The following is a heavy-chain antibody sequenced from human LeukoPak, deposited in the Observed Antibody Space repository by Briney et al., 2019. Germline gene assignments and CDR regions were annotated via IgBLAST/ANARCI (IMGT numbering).Heavy chain of an antibody. V-gene: IGHV4-4*07. CDR2: IFTSVSA. D-gene: IGHD6-13*01. CDR3: ARESYTSGWYIFDS. J-gene: IGHJ4*02. CDR1: AGYISSYH. Sequence: SETLSLTCTVSAGYISSYHWSWIRQPAGKGLEWIGRIFTSVSANYNPSLESRVTMSVDSSKNQFSLNMSSVTAADTAMYFCARESYTSGWYIFDSWGQGTLVTVSS.